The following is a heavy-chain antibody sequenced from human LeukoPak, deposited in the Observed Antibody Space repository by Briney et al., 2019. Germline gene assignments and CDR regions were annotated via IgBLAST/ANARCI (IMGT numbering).Heavy chain of an antibody. J-gene: IGHJ4*02. D-gene: IGHD2-2*01. Sequence: GGSLRLSCAASGFTFSSYEMNWVRQAPGKGLEWVSYISSSGSTIYYADSVKGRFTISRDNAKNSLYLQMNSLRAEDTAVYYCARGYCSSTSCHHFDYWGQGTLATVSS. CDR1: GFTFSSYE. CDR2: ISSSGSTI. V-gene: IGHV3-48*03. CDR3: ARGYCSSTSCHHFDY.